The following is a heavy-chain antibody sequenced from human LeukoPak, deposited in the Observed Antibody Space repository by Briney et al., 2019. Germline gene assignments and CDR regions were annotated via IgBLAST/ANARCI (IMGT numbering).Heavy chain of an antibody. CDR3: ARESHYDSSGYFRPFDY. J-gene: IGHJ4*02. CDR2: IYYSGST. CDR1: GGSISSSSYY. V-gene: IGHV4-39*07. D-gene: IGHD3-22*01. Sequence: SETLSLTCTVSGGSISSSSYYWGWIRQPPGKGLEWIGSIYYSGSTYYNPSLKSRVTISVDTSKNQFSLKLSSVTAADTAVYYCARESHYDSSGYFRPFDYWGQGTLVTVSS.